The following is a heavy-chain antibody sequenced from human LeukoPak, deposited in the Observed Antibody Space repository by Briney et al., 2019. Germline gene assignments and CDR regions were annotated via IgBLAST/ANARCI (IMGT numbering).Heavy chain of an antibody. J-gene: IGHJ4*02. V-gene: IGHV5-51*01. Sequence: PGESLKISCKGSGYSFTSYWIGWVRQMPGKGLEWMGIIYPGDSDTRYSPSFQGQVTISADKSISTAYVQWSSLKASDTAMYYCARQGGITMVRGVIDYWGQGTLVTVSS. CDR2: IYPGDSDT. CDR1: GYSFTSYW. CDR3: ARQGGITMVRGVIDY. D-gene: IGHD3-10*01.